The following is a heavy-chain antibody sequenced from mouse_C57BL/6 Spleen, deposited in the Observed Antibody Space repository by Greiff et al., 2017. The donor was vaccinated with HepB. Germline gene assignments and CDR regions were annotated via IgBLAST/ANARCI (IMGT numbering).Heavy chain of an antibody. CDR3: TRDGYDGGFAY. CDR1: GFTFSSYA. V-gene: IGHV5-9-1*02. CDR2: ISSGGDYI. J-gene: IGHJ3*01. D-gene: IGHD2-2*01. Sequence: EVKVVESGEGLVKPGGSLKLSCAASGFTFSSYAMSWVRQTPEKRLEWVAYISSGGDYIYYADTVKGRFTISRDNARNHLYLQMSSLKSEDTARYYCTRDGYDGGFAYWGQGTLVTVSA.